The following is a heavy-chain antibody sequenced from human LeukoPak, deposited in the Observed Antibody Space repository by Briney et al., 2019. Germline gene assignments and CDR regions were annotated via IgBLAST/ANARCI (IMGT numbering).Heavy chain of an antibody. Sequence: GESLKISCKGSGCSFTTYWITWERQMPGKGLEWMGRIDPSDSYTNYSLSFQGHVTISADKFISTAYLQWSSLKASDTAMYYCARVMYSSRLYDYWGQGTLVTVSS. CDR1: GCSFTTYW. V-gene: IGHV5-10-1*01. CDR3: ARVMYSSRLYDY. CDR2: IDPSDSYT. D-gene: IGHD6-13*01. J-gene: IGHJ4*02.